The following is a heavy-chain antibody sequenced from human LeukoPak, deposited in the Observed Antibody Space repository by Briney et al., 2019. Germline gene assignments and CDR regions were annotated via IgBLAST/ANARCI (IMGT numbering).Heavy chain of an antibody. D-gene: IGHD2-8*01. V-gene: IGHV1-8*03. J-gene: IGHJ4*02. Sequence: ASVRVSCKASGYTFISYNINWLRQATGQGLEWMGWVNPRSGDAGYLQKFQGRLTITRDSSMDTVYMDLSGLSSEDTAVYYCAIGVPLGYCTYGVCYPPYYFDYWGQGTLVTASS. CDR1: GYTFISYN. CDR2: VNPRSGDA. CDR3: AIGVPLGYCTYGVCYPPYYFDY.